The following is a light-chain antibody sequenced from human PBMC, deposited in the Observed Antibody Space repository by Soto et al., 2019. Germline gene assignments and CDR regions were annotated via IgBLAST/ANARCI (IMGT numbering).Light chain of an antibody. CDR3: AAWDDSLNGPV. CDR1: SSNIGSNI. V-gene: IGLV1-44*01. J-gene: IGLJ3*02. CDR2: SNN. Sequence: QSVLTQPPSASGTPGQRVTISCSGSSSNIGSNIVNWYQQLPGTAPKLLIYSNNQRPSGVPDRFSGSKSGTSASLAISGLQSEDEADYYGAAWDDSLNGPVFGGGTKLTVL.